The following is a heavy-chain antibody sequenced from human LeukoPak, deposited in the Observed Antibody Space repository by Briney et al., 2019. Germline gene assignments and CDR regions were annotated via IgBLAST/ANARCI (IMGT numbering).Heavy chain of an antibody. CDR3: ARDQTYSGSGIYTYFDY. V-gene: IGHV4-61*02. D-gene: IGHD3-10*01. CDR1: GGSISSGGHY. Sequence: SQTLSLTCTVSGGSISSGGHYWSWFRQPAGKGLEYLGRISSTGSTNYNPSLRSRVTISADTSKNHFSLKLTSVTAADTAVYYCARDQTYSGSGIYTYFDYWGQGILVTVSS. CDR2: ISSTGST. J-gene: IGHJ4*02.